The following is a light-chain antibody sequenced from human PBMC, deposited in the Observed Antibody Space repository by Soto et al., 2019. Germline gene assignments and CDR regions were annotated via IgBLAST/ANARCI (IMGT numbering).Light chain of an antibody. J-gene: IGKJ4*01. CDR3: QQSYSTPLT. CDR2: AAS. Sequence: DIQMTQSPSSLSASVGDRVTITCRASQSIRSNLNWYQQKPGKAPKLLIYAASSLQSGVPSRFSGSGSGTEFTLTISSLLPEDFATYYCQQSYSTPLTFGGGTRVEVK. CDR1: QSIRSN. V-gene: IGKV1-39*01.